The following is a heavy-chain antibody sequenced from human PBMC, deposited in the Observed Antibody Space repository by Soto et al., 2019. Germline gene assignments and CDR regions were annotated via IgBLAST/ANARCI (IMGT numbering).Heavy chain of an antibody. J-gene: IGHJ4*02. CDR3: AKEGIAVAGPHN. D-gene: IGHD6-19*01. CDR1: GFTFSIYA. V-gene: IGHV3-23*01. Sequence: GGSLRLSCAASGFTFSIYAMSWVRHAPGKGLEWVSAISGSSGSTYYADSVKGRFTISRDNSKNTLYLQMNSLRAEDTAVYYCAKEGIAVAGPHNWGQGTLVTVSS. CDR2: ISGSSGST.